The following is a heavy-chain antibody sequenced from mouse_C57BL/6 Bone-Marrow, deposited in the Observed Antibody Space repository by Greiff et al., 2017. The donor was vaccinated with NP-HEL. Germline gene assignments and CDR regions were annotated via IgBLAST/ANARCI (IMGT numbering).Heavy chain of an antibody. D-gene: IGHD2-1*01. CDR2: INPNNGGT. CDR3: ARPLFYSPYAMDY. Sequence: EVQLQQSGPELVKPGASVKISCKASGYTFTDYYMNWVKQSHGKSLEWIGDINPNNGGTSYNQKFKGKATLTVDKSSSTAYMELRSLTSEDSAVYYCARPLFYSPYAMDYWGQGTSVTVSS. CDR1: GYTFTDYY. V-gene: IGHV1-26*01. J-gene: IGHJ4*01.